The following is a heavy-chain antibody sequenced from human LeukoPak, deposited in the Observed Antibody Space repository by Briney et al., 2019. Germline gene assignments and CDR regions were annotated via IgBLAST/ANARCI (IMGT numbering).Heavy chain of an antibody. CDR2: IYYSGST. Sequence: SETLSLTCTVSGGSISSSSYYWGWIRQPPGKGLEWIGSIYYSGSTYYNPSLKSRVTISVDTSKNQFSLKLRSVTAADTAVYYCARISSSNWYNERGAFDVWGQGTMVTVSS. J-gene: IGHJ3*01. CDR3: ARISSSNWYNERGAFDV. CDR1: GGSISSSSYY. V-gene: IGHV4-39*07. D-gene: IGHD6-13*01.